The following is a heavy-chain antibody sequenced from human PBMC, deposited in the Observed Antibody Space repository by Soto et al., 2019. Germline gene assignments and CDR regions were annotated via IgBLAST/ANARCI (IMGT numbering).Heavy chain of an antibody. CDR2: LYSHGKT. CDR3: ARLSEAERQ. Sequence: EVQLVESGGGLTQPGGSLRLSCVVSGFIVSGSHMIWVRQAPGKGLEGVSILYSHGKTNYVDSVKGRFTITRDNSKNTVYLQMNSLRVEDTAVYYGARLSEAERQWGQGALVTVSS. D-gene: IGHD1-1*01. CDR1: GFIVSGSH. V-gene: IGHV3-53*01. J-gene: IGHJ4*02.